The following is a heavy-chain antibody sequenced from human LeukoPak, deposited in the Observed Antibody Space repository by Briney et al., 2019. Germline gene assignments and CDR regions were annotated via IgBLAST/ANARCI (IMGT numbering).Heavy chain of an antibody. CDR3: VREDNAFNI. CDR2: ISGDETYT. CDR1: GFTFSSDF. V-gene: IGHV3-74*01. Sequence: PGGSLRLSCAASGFTFSSDFVHWIRQAPGEGLMWVSQISGDETYTNYADSVKGRFTISRDNAKNTLYLQMNSLRAEDTATYYCVREDNAFNIWGQGTLVTVSS. J-gene: IGHJ3*02.